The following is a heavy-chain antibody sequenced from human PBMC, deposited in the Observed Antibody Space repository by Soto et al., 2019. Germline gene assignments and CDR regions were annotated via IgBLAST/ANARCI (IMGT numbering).Heavy chain of an antibody. CDR3: AREYGGYERGYYYYGMDV. J-gene: IGHJ6*02. CDR2: IIPIFGTA. CDR1: GGTFSSYA. Sequence: QVQLVQSGAEVKKPGSSVKVSCKASGGTFSSYALSWVRQAPGQGLEWMGGIIPIFGTANYAQKFQGRVKITGDESTSTAYLELSSLRSEDTAVYYCAREYGGYERGYYYYGMDVWGQGTTVTVSS. V-gene: IGHV1-69*01. D-gene: IGHD5-12*01.